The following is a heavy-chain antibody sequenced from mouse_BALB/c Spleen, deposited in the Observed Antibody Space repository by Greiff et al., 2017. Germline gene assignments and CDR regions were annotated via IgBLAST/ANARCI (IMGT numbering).Heavy chain of an antibody. CDR2: IYPSDSYT. V-gene: IGHV1-69*02. Sequence: QVQLQQPGAELVRPGASVKLSCKASGYTFTSYWINWVKQRPGQGLEWIGNIYPSDSYTNYNQKFKDKATLTVDKSSSTAYMQLSSPTSEDSAVYYCTRWDFYYFDYWGQGTTLTVSS. D-gene: IGHD4-1*01. CDR3: TRWDFYYFDY. CDR1: GYTFTSYW. J-gene: IGHJ2*01.